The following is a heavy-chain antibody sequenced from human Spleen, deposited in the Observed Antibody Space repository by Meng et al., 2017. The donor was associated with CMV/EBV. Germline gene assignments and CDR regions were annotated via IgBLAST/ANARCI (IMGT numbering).Heavy chain of an antibody. J-gene: IGHJ4*02. Sequence: ASVKVSCKASGYIFTTYGISWVRQAPGQGLEWMGWISAYNGNTNSAQKLQGRVTMTTDTSTSTAYMELRSLRSDDTAVYYCARDIDIVLIPAAFDNWGQGTLVTVS. CDR1: GYIFTTYG. CDR3: ARDIDIVLIPAAFDN. D-gene: IGHD2-2*01. V-gene: IGHV1-18*01. CDR2: ISAYNGNT.